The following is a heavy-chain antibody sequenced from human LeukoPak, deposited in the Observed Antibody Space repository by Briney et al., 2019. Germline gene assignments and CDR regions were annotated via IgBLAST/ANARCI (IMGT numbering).Heavy chain of an antibody. Sequence: GGSLRLSCAASGFTFSSYSMNWVRQAPGKGLEWVSYISSSSSTIYYADSVKGRFTISRDNAKNSLYLQMNSLRAEDTAVYYCARDEAGIYCSSTSCYLFDYWGQGTLVTVSS. D-gene: IGHD2-2*01. CDR1: GFTFSSYS. V-gene: IGHV3-48*04. J-gene: IGHJ4*02. CDR3: ARDEAGIYCSSTSCYLFDY. CDR2: ISSSSSTI.